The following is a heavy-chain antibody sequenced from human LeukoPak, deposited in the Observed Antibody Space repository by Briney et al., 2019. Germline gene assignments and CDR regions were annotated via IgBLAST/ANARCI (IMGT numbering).Heavy chain of an antibody. Sequence: PGGSLRLSCAASGFTFRNYGMHWVRQAPGKGLEWVAFIQSDGNYQLYGDSVKGRFTISRDNSKNTLYLQMNSLRAEDTAVYYCAKGYDSSGYAIHFDYWGQGTLVTASS. CDR3: AKGYDSSGYAIHFDY. CDR1: GFTFRNYG. CDR2: IQSDGNYQ. D-gene: IGHD3-22*01. V-gene: IGHV3-30*02. J-gene: IGHJ4*02.